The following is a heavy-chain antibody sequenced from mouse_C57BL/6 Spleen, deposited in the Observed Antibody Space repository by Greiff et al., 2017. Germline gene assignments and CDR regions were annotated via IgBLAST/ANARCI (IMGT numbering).Heavy chain of an antibody. J-gene: IGHJ2*01. D-gene: IGHD1-1*01. CDR1: GYTFTSYT. CDR3: ARNYGSSTDY. Sequence: QVQLKESGAELARPGASVKMSCKASGYTFTSYTMHWVKQRPGQGLEWIGYINPSSGYTKYNQKFKDKATLTADKSSSTAYMQLSSLTSEDSAVYYCARNYGSSTDYWGQGTTLTVSS. V-gene: IGHV1-4*01. CDR2: INPSSGYT.